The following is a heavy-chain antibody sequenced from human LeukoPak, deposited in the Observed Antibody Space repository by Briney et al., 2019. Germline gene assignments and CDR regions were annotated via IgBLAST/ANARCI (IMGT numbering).Heavy chain of an antibody. D-gene: IGHD3-10*01. CDR3: ARSLRVRGVPDYMDV. Sequence: GGSLRLSCAASGFTVSSNYMSWVRQAPGKGLEWVSIIYSGGSTFYADSVKGRFTISRDNSKNTLYLQMNNLRVDDTAVYYCARSLRVRGVPDYMDVWGKGTTVTVYS. CDR2: IYSGGST. V-gene: IGHV3-53*01. CDR1: GFTVSSNY. J-gene: IGHJ6*03.